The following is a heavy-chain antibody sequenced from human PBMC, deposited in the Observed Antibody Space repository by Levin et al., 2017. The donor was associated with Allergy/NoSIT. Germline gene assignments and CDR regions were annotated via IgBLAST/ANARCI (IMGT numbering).Heavy chain of an antibody. Sequence: SETLSLTCTVSGGSISSYYWSWIRQPPGKGLEWIGYIYYSGSTNYNPSLKSRVTISVDTSKNQFSLKLSSVTAADTAVYYCARLPSGRAFDIWGQGTMVTVSS. J-gene: IGHJ3*02. V-gene: IGHV4-59*08. CDR1: GGSISSYY. CDR3: ARLPSGRAFDI. CDR2: IYYSGST.